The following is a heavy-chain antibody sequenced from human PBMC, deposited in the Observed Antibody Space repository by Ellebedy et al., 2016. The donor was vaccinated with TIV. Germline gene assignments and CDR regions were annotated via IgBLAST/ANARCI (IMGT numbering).Heavy chain of an antibody. CDR2: ISGSGGST. J-gene: IGHJ4*02. CDR3: AKPQIPRQWELLDLFDY. CDR1: GFTFSSYA. D-gene: IGHD1-26*01. Sequence: GESLKISXAASGFTFSSYAMSWVRQAPGKGLEWVSAISGSGGSTYYADSVKGRFTISRDNSKNTLYLQMNSLRAEDTAVYYCAKPQIPRQWELLDLFDYWGQGTLVTVSS. V-gene: IGHV3-23*01.